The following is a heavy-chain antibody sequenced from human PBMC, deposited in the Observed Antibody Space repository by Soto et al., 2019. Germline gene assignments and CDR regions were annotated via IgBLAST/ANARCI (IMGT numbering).Heavy chain of an antibody. V-gene: IGHV3-23*01. CDR2: ISGSGTTTST. CDR3: AKDKSSAWAFDY. D-gene: IGHD6-25*01. Sequence: PGGSLRLSCAASGFSFSSNTMSWVRQAPGKGLEWVSVISGSGTTTSTDYADSVKGRFTISRDNSKNTLYLQMNSLRVEDTAVYYCAKDKSSAWAFDYWGQGTLVTGSS. CDR1: GFSFSSNT. J-gene: IGHJ4*02.